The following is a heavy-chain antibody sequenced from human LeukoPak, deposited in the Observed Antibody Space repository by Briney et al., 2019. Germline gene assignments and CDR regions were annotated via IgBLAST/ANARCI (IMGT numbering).Heavy chain of an antibody. CDR3: AGTRWLQSAIDY. J-gene: IGHJ4*02. Sequence: PGGSLRLSCAASGFTFSSYGMHWVRQAPGKGLEWVAFIRYDGSNKYYADSVKGRFTISRDNSKNSLYVQMNSLRAEDTAVYYCAGTRWLQSAIDYWGQGTLVTVSS. D-gene: IGHD5-24*01. CDR1: GFTFSSYG. CDR2: IRYDGSNK. V-gene: IGHV3-30*02.